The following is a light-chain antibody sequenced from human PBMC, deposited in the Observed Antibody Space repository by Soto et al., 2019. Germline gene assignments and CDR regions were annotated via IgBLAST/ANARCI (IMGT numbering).Light chain of an antibody. Sequence: QSVLTQPPSVSGAPGQRVTISCTGSSSNIGASYDVHWYLQLPGTAPKLLIYDNNNRPSGVPDRFSGSKSGTSASLAITGLQAEDEADYYCQSYDSSLSGVVFGGGTQLTVL. CDR3: QSYDSSLSGVV. CDR1: SSNIGASYD. J-gene: IGLJ2*01. V-gene: IGLV1-40*01. CDR2: DNN.